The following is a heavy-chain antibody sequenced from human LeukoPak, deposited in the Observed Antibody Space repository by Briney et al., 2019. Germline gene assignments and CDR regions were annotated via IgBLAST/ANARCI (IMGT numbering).Heavy chain of an antibody. Sequence: GGSLRLSCAASGFTFSSYGMSWVRQAPGKGLEWVSAISGSGGSTYYADSVKGRFTISRDNSKNTLYLQMNSLRVEDTALYYCARAYGSSGYYQLPIDYWGQGTLVTVSS. J-gene: IGHJ4*02. CDR3: ARAYGSSGYYQLPIDY. CDR1: GFTFSSYG. D-gene: IGHD3-22*01. CDR2: ISGSGGST. V-gene: IGHV3-23*01.